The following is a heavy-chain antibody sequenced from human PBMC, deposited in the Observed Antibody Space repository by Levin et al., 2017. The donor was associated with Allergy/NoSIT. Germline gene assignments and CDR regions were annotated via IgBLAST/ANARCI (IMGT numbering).Heavy chain of an antibody. CDR1: GFTFSDHY. CDR2: IRTKAYNYAT. D-gene: IGHD1-1*01. J-gene: IGHJ4*02. V-gene: IGHV3-72*01. Sequence: PGGSLRLSCAVSGFTFSDHYMDWVRQAPGKGLEWIGRIRTKAYNYATEYVASVKGRFTISRDDSKNSVYLQMNSLKIEDTAVYYCLKIGRNYQPDYWGRGTLVTVSS. CDR3: LKIGRNYQPDY.